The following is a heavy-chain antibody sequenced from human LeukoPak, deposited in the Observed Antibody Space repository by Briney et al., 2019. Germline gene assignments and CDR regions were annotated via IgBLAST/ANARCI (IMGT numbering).Heavy chain of an antibody. J-gene: IGHJ6*03. V-gene: IGHV1-2*02. CDR3: ARDARVYYDFWSGLLGAYYMDV. CDR2: INPNSGGT. CDR1: GYTFTGYY. Sequence: ASVKVSCKASGYTFTGYYMHWVRQAPGQGLEWMGWINPNSGGTNYAQKFQGRVTMTRDTSISTAYMELSRLRSDDTAVYYCARDARVYYDFWSGLLGAYYMDVWGKGTTVTVSS. D-gene: IGHD3-3*01.